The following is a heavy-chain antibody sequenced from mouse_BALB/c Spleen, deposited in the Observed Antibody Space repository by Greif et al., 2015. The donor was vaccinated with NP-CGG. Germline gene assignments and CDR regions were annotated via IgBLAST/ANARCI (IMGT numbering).Heavy chain of an antibody. D-gene: IGHD3-2*02. CDR2: INPDSSTI. CDR1: GFDFSRYW. V-gene: IGHV4-1*02. Sequence: DVHLVESGGGLVQPGGPLKLSCAASGFDFSRYWMSWVRQAPGKGLEWIGEINPDSSTINYTPSLKDKFIISRDNAKNTLYLQMSKVRSEDTALYYCARQERLYAMDYWGQGTSVTVSS. J-gene: IGHJ4*01. CDR3: ARQERLYAMDY.